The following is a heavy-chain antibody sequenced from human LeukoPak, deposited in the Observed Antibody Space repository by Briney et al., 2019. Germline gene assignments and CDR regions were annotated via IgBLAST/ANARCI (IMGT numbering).Heavy chain of an antibody. V-gene: IGHV3-49*04. J-gene: IGHJ4*02. CDR3: SRNGPVDFDY. CDR1: GFAFDDFA. CDR2: IRRRAYGGAA. Sequence: GGSLRLSCTTSGFAFDDFAMSWVRQPAGKGREWVGFIRRRAYGGAAEYAASVKGRFIISRDDSKGIAYLQMNSLKTEDTAVYYCSRNGPVDFDYWGQGSRVIVSP.